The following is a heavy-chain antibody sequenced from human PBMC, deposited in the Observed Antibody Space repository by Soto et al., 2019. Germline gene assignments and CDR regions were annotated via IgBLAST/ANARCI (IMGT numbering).Heavy chain of an antibody. J-gene: IGHJ4*02. D-gene: IGHD3-16*01. CDR2: IGGDGIGT. CDR1: GFTFNTYA. CDR3: AKDGAVDGAMGGHGDYFDY. Sequence: EVQLLESGGGLVQPGGSLRLSCAASGFTFNTYAMSWVRQTPGKGLEWVSSIGGDGIGTFYADSVKGRFTISRDNAKNTLYLQMESLRVEDTAIYYCAKDGAVDGAMGGHGDYFDYWGQGTLVTVSS. V-gene: IGHV3-23*01.